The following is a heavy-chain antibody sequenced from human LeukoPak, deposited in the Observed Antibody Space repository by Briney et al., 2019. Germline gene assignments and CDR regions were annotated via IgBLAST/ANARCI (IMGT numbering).Heavy chain of an antibody. J-gene: IGHJ4*02. D-gene: IGHD2-2*01. CDR2: ISGSGGST. CDR1: GFTFSSYA. CDR3: AKVSGPFDCSSTSCSLDY. Sequence: PGGSLRLSCAASGFTFSSYAMSWVRQAPGKGLEWVSAISGSGGSTYYADSVKGRFTISRDNSKNTLYLQMNSLRAEDTAVHHCAKVSGPFDCSSTSCSLDYWGQGTLVTVSS. V-gene: IGHV3-23*01.